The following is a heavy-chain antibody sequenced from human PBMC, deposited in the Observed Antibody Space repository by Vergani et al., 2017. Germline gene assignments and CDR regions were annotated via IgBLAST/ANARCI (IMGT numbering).Heavy chain of an antibody. D-gene: IGHD6-13*01. Sequence: QVQLQQWGAGLLKPSETLSLTCAVYGGSFSGYYWSWIRQPPGKGLEWIGEINHSGSTNYNPSLKSRVTRSVDTSKNQFSLKLSSVTAADTAVYYCARNGVRAAAGTGAYNWFDPWGQGTLVTVSS. CDR3: ARNGVRAAAGTGAYNWFDP. CDR1: GGSFSGYY. CDR2: INHSGST. J-gene: IGHJ5*02. V-gene: IGHV4-34*01.